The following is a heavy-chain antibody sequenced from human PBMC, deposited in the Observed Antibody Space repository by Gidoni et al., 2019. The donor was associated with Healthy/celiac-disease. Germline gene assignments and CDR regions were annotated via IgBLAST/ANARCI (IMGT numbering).Heavy chain of an antibody. CDR2: SIPIFGTA. J-gene: IGHJ4*02. CDR1: GGTFSSYA. CDR3: ASNIVVVPAATLYYFDY. D-gene: IGHD2-2*01. Sequence: QVPLVQSGAEVKKPGSSVKVSCKASGGTFSSYATSWVRQAPGQGLEWMGGSIPIFGTANYAEKLQGRVTITADKSTSTAYMELGSLRSEDTAVYYCASNIVVVPAATLYYFDYWGQGTLVTVSS. V-gene: IGHV1-69*06.